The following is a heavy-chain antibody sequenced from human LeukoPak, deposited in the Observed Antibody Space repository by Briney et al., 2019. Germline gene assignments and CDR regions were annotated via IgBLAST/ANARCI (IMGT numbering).Heavy chain of an antibody. Sequence: SETLSLTCTVSGGSISSYYWSWIRQPPGKGLEWIGYIYYSGSTNYNPSLKSRVTISVDTSKNQFSLKLSSATAADTAVYYCARDQGYSYGLFDYWGQGTLVTVSS. CDR3: ARDQGYSYGLFDY. J-gene: IGHJ4*02. V-gene: IGHV4-59*01. CDR1: GGSISSYY. D-gene: IGHD5-18*01. CDR2: IYYSGST.